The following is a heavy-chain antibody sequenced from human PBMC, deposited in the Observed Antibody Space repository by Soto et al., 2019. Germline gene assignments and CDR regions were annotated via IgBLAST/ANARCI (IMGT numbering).Heavy chain of an antibody. D-gene: IGHD6-13*01. CDR1: GFTVSSNY. Sequence: GGSLRLSCAASGFTVSSNYMSWVRQAPGKGLEWVSVIYSGGSTYYADSVKGRFTISRDNSKNTLYLQMNSLRAEDTAVYYCARDRGSSWERLGMDVWGQGTTVTVSS. CDR3: ARDRGSSWERLGMDV. CDR2: IYSGGST. V-gene: IGHV3-66*01. J-gene: IGHJ6*02.